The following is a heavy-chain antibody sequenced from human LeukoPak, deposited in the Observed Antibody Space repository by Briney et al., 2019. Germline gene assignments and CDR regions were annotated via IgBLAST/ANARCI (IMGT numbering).Heavy chain of an antibody. CDR3: AAGGGWDPSFGVVTHIDA. CDR2: IYSDGSI. V-gene: IGHV3-53*01. D-gene: IGHD3-3*01. Sequence: GGSLRLSCAASGFSGRSNYISWVRQAPVKGLEWVSMIYSDGSIFHADPVKGRFTMSRDNSRNTLDLQMNSLRVEDTAVYYCAAGGGWDPSFGVVTHIDAWGKGTTVVVS. J-gene: IGHJ6*03. CDR1: GFSGRSNY.